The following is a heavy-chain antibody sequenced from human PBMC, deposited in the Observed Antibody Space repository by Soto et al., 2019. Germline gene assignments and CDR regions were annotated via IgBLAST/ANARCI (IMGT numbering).Heavy chain of an antibody. CDR3: ARGPTSDKVDY. Sequence: GTLSLTCAVSGDSISSRNWWSWVRQPPGKGLEWIGHMYNGGTTNCNPSLKSRVTISVDTSKNQFSLNLSSVTAADTAVYYCARGPTSDKVDYWGQGTLVTVSS. V-gene: IGHV4-4*02. CDR1: GDSISSRNW. CDR2: MYNGGTT. J-gene: IGHJ4*02.